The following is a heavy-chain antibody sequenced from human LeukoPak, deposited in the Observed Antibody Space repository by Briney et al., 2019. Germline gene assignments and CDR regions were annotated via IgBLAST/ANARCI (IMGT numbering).Heavy chain of an antibody. V-gene: IGHV4-34*01. D-gene: IGHD3-10*01. CDR2: IRHSGTT. CDR3: ARGLWGYYGSGSYRDQLGRYYYMDV. Sequence: SETLSLTCAVYGGSFSGYYWSWIRQPPGKGLEWIGTIRHSGTTYYNPSLKSRVSISIDSSKNQFSLKLSSVTAADTAVYYCARGLWGYYGSGSYRDQLGRYYYMDVWGKGTTVTVSS. CDR1: GGSFSGYY. J-gene: IGHJ6*03.